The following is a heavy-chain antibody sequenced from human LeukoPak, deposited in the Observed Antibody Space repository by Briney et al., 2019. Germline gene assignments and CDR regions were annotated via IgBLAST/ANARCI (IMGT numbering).Heavy chain of an antibody. CDR3: AGAGYSSGWYSS. CDR2: INHSGST. Sequence: PSETLSLTCAVYGGSFSGYYWSWIRQPPGKGLEWIGEINHSGSTNYNPSLKSRVTISVDTSKNQFSLKLSSVTAADTAVYYCAGAGYSSGWYSSWGQGTLVTVSS. J-gene: IGHJ5*02. D-gene: IGHD6-19*01. CDR1: GGSFSGYY. V-gene: IGHV4-34*01.